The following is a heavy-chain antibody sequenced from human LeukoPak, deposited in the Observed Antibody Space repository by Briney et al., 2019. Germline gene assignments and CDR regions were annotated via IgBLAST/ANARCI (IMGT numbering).Heavy chain of an antibody. CDR3: ATETKLRTWWSRHLFDY. D-gene: IGHD2-15*01. V-gene: IGHV1-2*06. CDR1: GYSFTGYY. J-gene: IGHJ4*02. CDR2: INPNSGGT. Sequence: ASVKVSCKASGYSFTGYYMHWVRQAPGQGLEWMGRINPNSGGTNYAQKFQGRVTMTRDTSISTAYMEMSRLRSDDSAVYYCATETKLRTWWSRHLFDYWGQGTLVTVSS.